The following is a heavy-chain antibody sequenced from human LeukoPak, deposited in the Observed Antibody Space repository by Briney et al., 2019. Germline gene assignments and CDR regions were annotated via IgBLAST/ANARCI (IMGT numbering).Heavy chain of an antibody. Sequence: SETLSLTCTVSGDSISSSSSYWGWIRQPPGKGLEWIGTMYYSGSTSDNPSLKSRVTISVDTSKNQFSLKLSSVTAADTAVYYCARHVGYYYYMDVWGKGTTVSISS. V-gene: IGHV4-39*01. CDR1: GDSISSSSSY. CDR2: MYYSGST. CDR3: ARHVGYYYYMDV. J-gene: IGHJ6*03.